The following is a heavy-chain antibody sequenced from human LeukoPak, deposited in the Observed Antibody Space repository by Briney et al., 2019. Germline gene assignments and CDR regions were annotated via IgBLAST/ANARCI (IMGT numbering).Heavy chain of an antibody. J-gene: IGHJ4*02. V-gene: IGHV3-23*01. CDR1: GFTFSNYA. CDR3: AKWGDYDVLTGYYVSDY. D-gene: IGHD3-9*01. CDR2: ITGSGGNT. Sequence: GASLRLSCVASGFTFSNYAMSWVRQAPGKGLEGVSAITGSGGNTYYADSVKGRFTISRDNSKNTVFLQMNSLRAEDTAVYYCAKWGDYDVLTGYYVSDYWGQGTLVTVSS.